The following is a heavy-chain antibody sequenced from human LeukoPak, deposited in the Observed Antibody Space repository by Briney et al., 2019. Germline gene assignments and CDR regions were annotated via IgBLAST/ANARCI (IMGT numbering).Heavy chain of an antibody. CDR3: VRGILEYYYFDL. D-gene: IGHD3-3*01. V-gene: IGHV4-34*01. J-gene: IGHJ2*01. CDR1: GGSFTGYY. CDR2: IHYRGAT. Sequence: PSETLSLTCAVSGGSFTGYYWSWIRQAPGKGLEWIGEIHYRGATNYKPSLRSRVTISRDTSENQFSPKLRSVTAADTAVYYCVRGILEYYYFDLWGRGTLVTVSS.